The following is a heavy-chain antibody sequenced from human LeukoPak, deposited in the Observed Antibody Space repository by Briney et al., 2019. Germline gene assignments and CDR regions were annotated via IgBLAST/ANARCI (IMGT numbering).Heavy chain of an antibody. D-gene: IGHD3-3*01. V-gene: IGHV3-21*01. Sequence: PGGSLRLSCSASGFTFSSYSMNWVRQAPGKGLEWVSSISSSSSYIYYADSVKGRFTISRDNAKNTLYLQMNSLRAEDTAVYCCAKDGGYDFWSGYPTPVDYWGQGTLVAVSS. CDR1: GFTFSSYS. CDR3: AKDGGYDFWSGYPTPVDY. J-gene: IGHJ4*02. CDR2: ISSSSSYI.